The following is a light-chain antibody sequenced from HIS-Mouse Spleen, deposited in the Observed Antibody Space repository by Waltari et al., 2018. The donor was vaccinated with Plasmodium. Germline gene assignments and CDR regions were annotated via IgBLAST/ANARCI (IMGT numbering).Light chain of an antibody. Sequence: DIVMTQSPLSLPVTPGEPASISCRSSQSLLHSNGYNYLDWYLQKPGQSPQLLIYLGSNRASEVPDRLSCRGSCTDFTLRISRVEPEDVGVHCCMQALQTPPTFGQGTKLEIK. CDR2: LGS. V-gene: IGKV2-28*01. J-gene: IGKJ2*01. CDR3: MQALQTPPT. CDR1: QSLLHSNGYNY.